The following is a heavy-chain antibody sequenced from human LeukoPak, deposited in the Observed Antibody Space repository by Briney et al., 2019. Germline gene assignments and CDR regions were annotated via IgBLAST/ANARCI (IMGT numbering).Heavy chain of an antibody. D-gene: IGHD5-18*01. J-gene: IGHJ4*02. CDR1: GGSITSYY. CDR2: TDYSGST. V-gene: IGHV4-59*01. Sequence: PLETLSLTCTVSGGSITSYYWSWIRQPPGKGLEWIAYTDYSGSTNYNPYLKSRVTTSVDTSKNQFSLRLSSVTAADTAVYYCASYSYGFLNWGQGSMVTVSA. CDR3: ASYSYGFLN.